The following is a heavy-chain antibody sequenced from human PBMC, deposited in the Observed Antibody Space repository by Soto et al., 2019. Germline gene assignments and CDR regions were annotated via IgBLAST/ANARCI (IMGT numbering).Heavy chain of an antibody. CDR2: ISPKSGGT. V-gene: IGHV1-2*02. D-gene: IGHD3-9*01. CDR1: GYTFIDYY. J-gene: IGHJ4*02. CDR3: ARPPGYISDWYYFDL. Sequence: QVQLVQSGAEVKKPGASVKVSCEASGYTFIDYYMHWVRQAPGQGFEWMGRISPKSGGTNYAQKFQGRVTMTWDTSLNTAYMQLSSLMSEVTAVYYCARPPGYISDWYYFDLWGQGTLVTVSS.